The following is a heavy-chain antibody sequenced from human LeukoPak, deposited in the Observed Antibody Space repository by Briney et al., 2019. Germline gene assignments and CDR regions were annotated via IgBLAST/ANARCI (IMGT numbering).Heavy chain of an antibody. V-gene: IGHV1-18*01. J-gene: IGHJ5*02. CDR1: GGTFSSYG. CDR3: ARAFAGGHYCSSTSCYTPGHNWFDP. CDR2: ISAYNGNT. D-gene: IGHD2-2*02. Sequence: ASVKVSCKASGGTFSSYGISWVRQAPGQGLEWMGWISAYNGNTNYAQKLQGRVTMTTDTSTSTAYMELRSLRSDDTAVYYCARAFAGGHYCSSTSCYTPGHNWFDPWGQGTLVTVSS.